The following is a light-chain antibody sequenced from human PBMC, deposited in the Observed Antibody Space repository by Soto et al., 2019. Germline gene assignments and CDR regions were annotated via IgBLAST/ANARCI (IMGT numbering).Light chain of an antibody. CDR2: GTS. CDR3: QQYDNALWT. J-gene: IGKJ1*01. V-gene: IGKV3-20*01. CDR1: QSVTSDY. Sequence: EIVLTQSPGTLSLSPGQRATLSCRASQSVTSDYLTWYQQKPGQAPRLLIYGTSSRATGIPDRFSGSGSWTDFTLTINRLEPEDFAVYYCQQYDNALWTFGQGTKVEI.